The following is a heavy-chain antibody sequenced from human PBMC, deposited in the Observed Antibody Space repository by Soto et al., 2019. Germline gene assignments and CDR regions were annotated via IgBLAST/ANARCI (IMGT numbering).Heavy chain of an antibody. Sequence: GASVKVSCKASGGTFSSYTISWVRQAPGQGLEWMGRIIPILGIANYAQKFQGRVTITADKSTSTAYMELSSLRSEDTAVYYCATSLGHDFWSGYSPYYFDYWGQGTLVTVSS. D-gene: IGHD3-3*01. CDR3: ATSLGHDFWSGYSPYYFDY. CDR1: GGTFSSYT. CDR2: IIPILGIA. J-gene: IGHJ4*02. V-gene: IGHV1-69*02.